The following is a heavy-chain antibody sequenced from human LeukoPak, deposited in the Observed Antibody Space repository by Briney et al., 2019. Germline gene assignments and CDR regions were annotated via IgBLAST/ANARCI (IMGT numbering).Heavy chain of an antibody. D-gene: IGHD3-3*01. CDR2: INHSGST. V-gene: IGHV4-34*01. CDR3: ARAPSHYYDFWSGHTSSYYFDY. Sequence: LETLSLTCAVYGGSFSGYYWSWIRQPPGKGLEWIGEINHSGSTNYNPSLKSRVTISVDTSKNQFSLKLSSVTAADTAVYYCARAPSHYYDFWSGHTSSYYFDYWGQGTLVTVSS. CDR1: GGSFSGYY. J-gene: IGHJ4*02.